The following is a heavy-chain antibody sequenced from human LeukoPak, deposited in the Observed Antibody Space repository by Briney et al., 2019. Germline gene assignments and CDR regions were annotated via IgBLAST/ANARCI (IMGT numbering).Heavy chain of an antibody. CDR2: ISAYNGNT. CDR1: GYTFTSYG. D-gene: IGHD6-19*01. CDR3: ARAYSSGWFSGSAFGI. V-gene: IGHV1-18*01. J-gene: IGHJ3*02. Sequence: ASVKVSCKASGYTFTSYGISWVRQAPGQGLEWMGWISAYNGNTNYAQKLQGRVTMTTDTSTSTAYMELRSLRSDDTAVYYCARAYSSGWFSGSAFGIWGQGTMVTVSS.